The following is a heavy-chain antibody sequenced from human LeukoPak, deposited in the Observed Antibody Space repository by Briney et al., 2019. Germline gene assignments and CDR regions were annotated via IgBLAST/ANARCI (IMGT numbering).Heavy chain of an antibody. Sequence: GGSLRLSCVASGFTFSGSGMHWVRQTSGKGLEWVGRIKSKTNNYATAYAASVSGRFTISRDDSKNTAYLQMNTLKTEDTAIYYCTVYYSDGGDYNPTDHWGQGTLVTVSS. J-gene: IGHJ4*02. CDR2: IKSKTNNYAT. CDR1: GFTFSGSG. CDR3: TVYYSDGGDYNPTDH. D-gene: IGHD3-10*01. V-gene: IGHV3-73*01.